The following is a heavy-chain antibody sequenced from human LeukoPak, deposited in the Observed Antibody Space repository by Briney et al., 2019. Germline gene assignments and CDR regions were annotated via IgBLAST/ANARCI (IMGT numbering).Heavy chain of an antibody. CDR3: ARRVPSQVITDYFDY. CDR1: GFTFSSYS. J-gene: IGHJ4*02. V-gene: IGHV3-48*04. Sequence: GGSLRLSCAASGFTFSSYSMNWVRQAPGKGLEWISFIDSSSRTIFYAESVKGRFTISRDSAKNSLFLQMNSLRAEDTAVYYCARRVPSQVITDYFDYWGQGTLVTVSS. D-gene: IGHD3-16*01. CDR2: IDSSSRTI.